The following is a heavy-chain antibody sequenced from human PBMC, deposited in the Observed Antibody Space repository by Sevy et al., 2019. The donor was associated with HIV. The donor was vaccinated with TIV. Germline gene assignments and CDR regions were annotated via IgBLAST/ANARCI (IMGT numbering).Heavy chain of an antibody. CDR2: IYSGCST. V-gene: IGHV3-53*01. D-gene: IGHD6-13*01. CDR3: ARGGLDSNWFRSFDY. J-gene: IGHJ4*02. CDR1: GLTVDSNY. Sequence: GGSLRLSCAVSGLTVDSNYMSWVRQAPGKGLEWVSIIYSGCSTYYADSVKGRFTISTDNSKNTLDLQMNSLRAEDTAVYYCARGGLDSNWFRSFDYWGQGTLVTVSS.